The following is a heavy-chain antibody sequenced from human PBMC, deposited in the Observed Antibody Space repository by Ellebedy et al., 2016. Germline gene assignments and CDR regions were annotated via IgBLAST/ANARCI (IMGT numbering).Heavy chain of an antibody. V-gene: IGHV3-74*01. CDR3: ARGYCGGDCYWWYFDL. Sequence: GGSLRLSCAASGFTFSSYWMHWVRQGPGKGLVWVSRINSDGSSTSYADSVRGRFTISRENAKNTLYLQMNSLRAEDTAVYYCARGYCGGDCYWWYFDLWGRGTLVTVSS. CDR1: GFTFSSYW. CDR2: INSDGSST. D-gene: IGHD2-21*02. J-gene: IGHJ2*01.